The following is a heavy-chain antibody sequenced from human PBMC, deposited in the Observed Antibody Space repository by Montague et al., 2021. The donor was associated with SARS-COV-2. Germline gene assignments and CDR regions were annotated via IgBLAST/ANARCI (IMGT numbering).Heavy chain of an antibody. CDR3: ATREDPSGWIPGPFDF. CDR2: INHRGTS. CDR1: GGSFSDYF. V-gene: IGHV4-34*01. Sequence: SETLSLTCAVYGGSFSDYFWTWIRQPPGKGLEWIGEINHRGTSNYNPSLKSRVSISVDTSKNQFSLYLGSVTAADTAVYYCATREDPSGWIPGPFDFWGQGTLLSVSS. J-gene: IGHJ4*02. D-gene: IGHD6-19*01.